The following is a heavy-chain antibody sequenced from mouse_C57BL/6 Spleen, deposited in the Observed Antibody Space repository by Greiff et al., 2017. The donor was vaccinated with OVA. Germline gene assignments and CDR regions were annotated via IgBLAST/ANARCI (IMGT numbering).Heavy chain of an antibody. CDR1: GYSITSGYY. CDR3: ARDHYDYDGAY. D-gene: IGHD2-4*01. Sequence: ESGPGLVKPSQSLSLTCSVTGYSITSGYYWNWIRQFPGNKLEWMGYISYDGSNNYNPSLKNRISITRDTSKNQFFLKLNSVTTEDTATYYCARDHYDYDGAYWGQGTLVTVSA. J-gene: IGHJ3*01. CDR2: ISYDGSN. V-gene: IGHV3-6*01.